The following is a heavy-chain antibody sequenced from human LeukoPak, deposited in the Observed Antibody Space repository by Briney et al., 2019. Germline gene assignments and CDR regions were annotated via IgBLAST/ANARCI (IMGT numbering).Heavy chain of an antibody. CDR1: GFTFSSYA. D-gene: IGHD4-11*01. V-gene: IGHV3-74*01. J-gene: IGHJ4*02. Sequence: GGSLRLSCAASGFTFSSYAMHWVRQAPGKGLVWVSRINSDGSSTSYADSVKGRFTISRDNAKNTLYLQMNSLRAEDTAVYYCARGWDYSTEMEYWGQGTLVTVSS. CDR2: INSDGSST. CDR3: ARGWDYSTEMEY.